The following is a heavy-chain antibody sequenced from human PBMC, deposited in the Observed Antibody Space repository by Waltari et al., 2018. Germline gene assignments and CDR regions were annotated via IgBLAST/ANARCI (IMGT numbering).Heavy chain of an antibody. CDR2: INPNSGGT. CDR3: ARDSSGRPPSLGYSSGCPDY. CDR1: GYTFTGYY. Sequence: QVQLVQSGAEVKKPGASVKVSCKASGYTFTGYYMHWVRQAPGQGLEWMGWINPNSGGTNYAQKFQGRVTMTRDTSISTAYMELSRLRSDDTAVYYCARDSSGRPPSLGYSSGCPDYWGQGTLVTVSS. V-gene: IGHV1-2*02. D-gene: IGHD6-19*01. J-gene: IGHJ4*02.